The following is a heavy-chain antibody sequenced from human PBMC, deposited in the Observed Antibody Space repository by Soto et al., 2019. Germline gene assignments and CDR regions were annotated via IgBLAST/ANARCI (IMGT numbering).Heavy chain of an antibody. D-gene: IGHD6-19*01. CDR1: GFTFDDYA. J-gene: IGHJ2*01. CDR3: GKDRAGPRSRYFDL. CDR2: ISWNSGSI. V-gene: IGHV3-9*01. Sequence: EVQLVESGGGLVQPGRSLRLSCAASGFTFDDYAMHWVRQAPGKGLEWVSGISWNSGSIGYADSVKGRFTISRDNAKNSLYLQMNRLRAEDTALYYCGKDRAGPRSRYFDLWGRGTLVTVSS.